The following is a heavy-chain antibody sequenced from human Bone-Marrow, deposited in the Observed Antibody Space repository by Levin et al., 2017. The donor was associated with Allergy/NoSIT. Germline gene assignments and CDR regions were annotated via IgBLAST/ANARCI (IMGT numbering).Heavy chain of an antibody. J-gene: IGHJ6*02. CDR2: IDGSGHNT. Sequence: GSLKISCAGSGFTFSNHAMNWVRQAPGKGLEWVSGIDGSGHNTYYAHSVRGRLTISRDNSKHTLSLQMSRLSAEDTATYFCARSSGYSPYYYFGMDLWGQGTTVTVSS. CDR1: GFTFSNHA. D-gene: IGHD3/OR15-3a*01. CDR3: ARSSGYSPYYYFGMDL. V-gene: IGHV3-23*01.